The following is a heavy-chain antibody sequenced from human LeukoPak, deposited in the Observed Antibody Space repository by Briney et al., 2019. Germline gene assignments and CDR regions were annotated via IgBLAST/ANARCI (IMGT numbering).Heavy chain of an antibody. CDR1: GDSISGPYF. CDR2: FHYIGST. Sequence: SETLSLTCTVSGDSISGPYFWGWIRQPPGKGLEWIGSFHYIGSTYYNPSLRSRVTMSLDTSKIQLSLKLTSVTAADTAVYYCAKTVTFDNNAWRQTFDYWGQGTLVTVSS. CDR3: AKTVTFDNNAWRQTFDY. V-gene: IGHV4-39*07. J-gene: IGHJ4*02. D-gene: IGHD3-16*01.